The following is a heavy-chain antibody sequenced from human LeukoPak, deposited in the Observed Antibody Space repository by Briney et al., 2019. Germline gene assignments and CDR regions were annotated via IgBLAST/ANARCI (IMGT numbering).Heavy chain of an antibody. V-gene: IGHV3-7*05. J-gene: IGHJ4*02. CDR1: GFTFSSFW. Sequence: GGSLRLSCAASGFTFSSFWMSWVRQAPGKGLEWVANINQDGSEKNYVDSVKGRFTISRDNAKNSLCLQMNSLRAEDTAIYYCVTTVTTYYFDYWGQGTLVTVSS. D-gene: IGHD4-17*01. CDR3: VTTVTTYYFDY. CDR2: INQDGSEK.